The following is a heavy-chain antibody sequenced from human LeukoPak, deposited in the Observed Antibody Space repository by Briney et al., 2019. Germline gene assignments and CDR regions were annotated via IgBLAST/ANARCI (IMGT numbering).Heavy chain of an antibody. V-gene: IGHV4-34*01. CDR3: ARVTYYYDSSGYYWIYYFDY. Sequence: SETLSPTCAVYGGSFSGYYWSWIRQPPGKGLEWIGEINHSGSTNYNPSLKSRVTISVDTSKNQFSLKLSSVTAADTAVYYCARVTYYYDSSGYYWIYYFDYWGQGTLVTVSS. CDR1: GGSFSGYY. CDR2: INHSGST. D-gene: IGHD3-22*01. J-gene: IGHJ4*02.